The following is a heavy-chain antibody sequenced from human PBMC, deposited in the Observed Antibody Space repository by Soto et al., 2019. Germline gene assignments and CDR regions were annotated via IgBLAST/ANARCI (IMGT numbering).Heavy chain of an antibody. CDR2: ISGSGGST. Sequence: VGSLRLSCAASGFTFSSYAMSWVRQAPGKGLEWVSAISGSGGSTYYADSVKGRFTISRDNSKNTLYLQMNSLRAEDTAVYYCAKAQFDYGDYDYWGQGTLVTVSS. D-gene: IGHD4-17*01. V-gene: IGHV3-23*01. CDR3: AKAQFDYGDYDY. CDR1: GFTFSSYA. J-gene: IGHJ4*02.